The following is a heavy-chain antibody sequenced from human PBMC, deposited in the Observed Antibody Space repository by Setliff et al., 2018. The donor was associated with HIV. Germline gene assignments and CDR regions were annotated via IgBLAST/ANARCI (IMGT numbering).Heavy chain of an antibody. CDR3: VRGVTRDISGYYRDEYFQH. CDR1: GYTFTSYD. D-gene: IGHD3-22*01. V-gene: IGHV1-18*01. J-gene: IGHJ1*01. Sequence: ASVKVSCKASGYTFTSYDINWVRQATGQGLEWMGWISPYNGDPRFAQSLQGRVTLTTDTSTNTAYMEMRTLRSDDTAVYFCVRGVTRDISGYYRDEYFQHWGQGTPVTVSS. CDR2: ISPYNGDP.